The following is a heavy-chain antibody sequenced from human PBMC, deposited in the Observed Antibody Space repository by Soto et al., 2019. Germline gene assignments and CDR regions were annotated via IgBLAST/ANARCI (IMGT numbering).Heavy chain of an antibody. CDR1: GFTFSSYG. J-gene: IGHJ4*02. V-gene: IGHV3-33*01. D-gene: IGHD3-9*01. Sequence: GGSLRLSCAASGFTFSSYGMHWVRQAPGKGLEWVAVIWYDGSNKYYADSVKGRFTISRDNSKNTLYLQMNSLRAEDTAVYYCARDGFDILTGYYNRYFDYWGQGTLVTVSS. CDR3: ARDGFDILTGYYNRYFDY. CDR2: IWYDGSNK.